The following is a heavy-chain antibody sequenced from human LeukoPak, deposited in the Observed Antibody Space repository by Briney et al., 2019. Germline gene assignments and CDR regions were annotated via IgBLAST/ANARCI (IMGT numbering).Heavy chain of an antibody. CDR3: ARDRAFLGATLAFDI. CDR1: GFTFSSYW. J-gene: IGHJ3*02. Sequence: GGSLRLSCAASGFTFSSYWMSWVRQAPGKGLEWVANIKQDGSEKYYVDSVKGRFTISIDNAKNSLYLQMNSLRAEDTAVYYCARDRAFLGATLAFDIWGQGTMVTVSS. D-gene: IGHD1-26*01. CDR2: IKQDGSEK. V-gene: IGHV3-7*01.